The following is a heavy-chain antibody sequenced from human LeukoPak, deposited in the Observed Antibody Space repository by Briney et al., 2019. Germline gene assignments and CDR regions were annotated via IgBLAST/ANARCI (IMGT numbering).Heavy chain of an antibody. CDR1: GDSVSSNSVG. CDR2: TYYRSKWSN. V-gene: IGHV6-1*01. Sequence: SQTLSLTCAISGDSVSSNSVGWHWIRQSPSRGLEWLGRTYYRSKWSNDYALSVKSRLTFNPDTSKNQFPLQLNSVTPDDTAVYYCARSYKYGYDFWGQGTLVTVSS. D-gene: IGHD5-24*01. CDR3: ARSYKYGYDF. J-gene: IGHJ4*02.